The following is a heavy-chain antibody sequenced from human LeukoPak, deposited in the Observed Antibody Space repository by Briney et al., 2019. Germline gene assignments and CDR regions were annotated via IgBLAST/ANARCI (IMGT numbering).Heavy chain of an antibody. CDR1: GFTFSSYG. CDR2: ISYDGSNK. CDR3: ASHIAASGFPFDY. J-gene: IGHJ4*02. Sequence: GGSLRLSCAASGFTFSSYGMHWVRQAPGKGLEWVAVISYDGSNKYYADSVKGRFTISRDNSKNTLYLQMNSLRAEDTAVYYCASHIAASGFPFDYWGQGTLVTVSS. V-gene: IGHV3-30*03. D-gene: IGHD6-13*01.